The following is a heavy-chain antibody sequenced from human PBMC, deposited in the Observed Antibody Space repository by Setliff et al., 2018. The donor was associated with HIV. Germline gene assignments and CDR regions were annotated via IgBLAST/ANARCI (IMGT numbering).Heavy chain of an antibody. J-gene: IGHJ4*02. CDR3: AREDPPADFHFWSGRLAD. CDR2: ISSNGGST. V-gene: IGHV3-64*04. Sequence: PGGSLRLSCSASGFTFSSYAMHWVRQAPGKGLEYVSAISSNGGSTYYADSVKGRFTISRDNSKNTLYLQMKSLRAEDTAVYYCAREDPPADFHFWSGRLADWGQGSLVTVSS. D-gene: IGHD3-3*02. CDR1: GFTFSSYA.